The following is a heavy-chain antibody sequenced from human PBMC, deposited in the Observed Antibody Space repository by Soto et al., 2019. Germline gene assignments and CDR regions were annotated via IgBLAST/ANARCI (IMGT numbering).Heavy chain of an antibody. J-gene: IGHJ6*02. D-gene: IGHD2-2*01. CDR2: IIPIFGTA. CDR3: ARGYCISTSCYAPTYYYYGMDV. V-gene: IGHV1-69*12. Sequence: QVQLVQSGAEVKKPGSSVKVSCKASGGTFSSYATSWVRQAPGQGLEWMGGIIPIFGTANYAQKFQGRVTITADESTSTAYMELSSLRSEDTAVYYCARGYCISTSCYAPTYYYYGMDVWGQGTTVTVSS. CDR1: GGTFSSYA.